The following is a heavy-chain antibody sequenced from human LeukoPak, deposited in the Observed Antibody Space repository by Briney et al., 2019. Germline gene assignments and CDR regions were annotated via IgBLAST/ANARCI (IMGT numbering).Heavy chain of an antibody. J-gene: IGHJ4*02. CDR1: GFTFDHYA. V-gene: IGHV3-9*01. D-gene: IGHD3-10*01. CDR3: ALASVPYGSGSYYKD. CDR2: INWNSGSM. Sequence: PGRSLRLSCAASGFTFDHYAMHWVRQPPGNGLEWVSGINWNSGSMGYADSVKGRFTISRDNAKNSLYLQMNSLRAEDTAVYYCALASVPYGSGSYYKDWGQGTLVTVSS.